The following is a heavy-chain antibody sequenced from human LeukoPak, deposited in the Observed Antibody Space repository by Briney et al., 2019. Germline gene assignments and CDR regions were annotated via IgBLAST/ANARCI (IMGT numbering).Heavy chain of an antibody. J-gene: IGHJ4*02. V-gene: IGHV4-34*01. D-gene: IGHD3-16*02. CDR1: GGSFSGYY. CDR3: ARERHYDYVWGSYRLHYFDY. Sequence: SETLSLTCAVYGGSFSGYYWSLIRQPPGKGLEWIGEINHSGSTNYNPSLKSRVTISVDTSKNQFSLKLSSVTAADTAVYYCARERHYDYVWGSYRLHYFDYWGQGTLVTVSS. CDR2: INHSGST.